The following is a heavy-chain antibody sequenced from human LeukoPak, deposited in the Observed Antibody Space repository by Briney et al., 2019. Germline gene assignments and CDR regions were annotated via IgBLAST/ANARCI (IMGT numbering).Heavy chain of an antibody. CDR2: ISGSGGST. CDR3: AKKRSGYDILTGYYNY. Sequence: GGSLRLSCAASGFTFSSYAMSWVRQAPGKGLEWVSAISGSGGSTYYADSVKGRFTISRDNSKNTLYLQMNSPRAEDTAVYYCAKKRSGYDILTGYYNYWGQGTLVTVSS. CDR1: GFTFSSYA. D-gene: IGHD3-9*01. J-gene: IGHJ4*02. V-gene: IGHV3-23*01.